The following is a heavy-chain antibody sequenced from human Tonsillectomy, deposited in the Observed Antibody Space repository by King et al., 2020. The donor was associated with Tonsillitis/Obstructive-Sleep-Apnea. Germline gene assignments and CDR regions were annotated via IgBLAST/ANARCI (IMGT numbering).Heavy chain of an antibody. CDR2: IKKEGREK. J-gene: IGHJ4*02. V-gene: IGHV3-7*04. CDR1: GFTFSSYW. CDR3: ARDDYGGNSNY. Sequence: VQLVESGGGLVQPGGSLRLSCVASGFTFSSYWMSWGRQAPGKGLEWVANIKKEGREKYYVDSVKGQFTISRDNAKNSLYLQRHSLRAEDTAVYYCARDDYGGNSNYWGQGTLVTVSS. D-gene: IGHD4-23*01.